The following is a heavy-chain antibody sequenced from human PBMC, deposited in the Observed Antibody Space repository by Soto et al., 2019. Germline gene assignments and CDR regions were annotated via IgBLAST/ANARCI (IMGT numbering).Heavy chain of an antibody. CDR1: GGAFSSDA. Sequence: GXSVKVSCKAAGGAFSSDAISWVRQAPGQGLEWMGGIIPIFGTANYAQKFQGRVTITADESTSTAYMELSSLRSEDTAVYYCARDGRAARPWSVYYYYGMDVWGQGTTVTVSS. V-gene: IGHV1-69*13. CDR2: IIPIFGTA. D-gene: IGHD6-6*01. J-gene: IGHJ6*02. CDR3: ARDGRAARPWSVYYYYGMDV.